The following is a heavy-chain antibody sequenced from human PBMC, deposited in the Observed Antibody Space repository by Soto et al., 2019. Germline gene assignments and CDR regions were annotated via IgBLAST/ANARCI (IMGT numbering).Heavy chain of an antibody. J-gene: IGHJ5*02. D-gene: IGHD6-19*01. CDR1: GDSVSSNSAA. CDR2: TYYRSKWYN. V-gene: IGHV6-1*01. Sequence: PSQTLSLTGAISGDSVSSNSAAWNWIRQSPSRGLEWLGRTYYRSKWYNDYAVSVKSRITINPDTSKNQFSLQLNSVTPEDTAVYYCAREGGESSGWQRRWFDPWGQGTLVTVSS. CDR3: AREGGESSGWQRRWFDP.